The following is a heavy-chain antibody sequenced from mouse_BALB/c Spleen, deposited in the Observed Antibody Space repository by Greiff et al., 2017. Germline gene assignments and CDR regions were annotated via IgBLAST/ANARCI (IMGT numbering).Heavy chain of an antibody. CDR3: ARGEVRYAMDY. J-gene: IGHJ4*01. Sequence: DVQLQESGGGLVKPGGSLKLSCAASGFAFSSYDMSWVRQTPEKRLEWVAYISSGGGSTYYPDTVKGRFTISRDNAKNTLYLQMSSLKSEDTAMYYCARGEVRYAMDYWGQGTSVTVSS. D-gene: IGHD2-14*01. V-gene: IGHV5-12-1*01. CDR1: GFAFSSYD. CDR2: ISSGGGST.